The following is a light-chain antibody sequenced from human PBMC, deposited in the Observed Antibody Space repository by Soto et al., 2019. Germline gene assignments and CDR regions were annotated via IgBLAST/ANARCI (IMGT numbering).Light chain of an antibody. Sequence: DIVLTQSPDTLSLFPGERATLSCWASQSVSAYLAWYQQKPGQAPRLLIYDASKRAAGIPDRFSASGFGTAFTLTISSLEPEDFAVYYCQQRSNWPLTFGGGTKVEIK. V-gene: IGKV3-11*01. CDR2: DAS. CDR3: QQRSNWPLT. CDR1: QSVSAY. J-gene: IGKJ4*01.